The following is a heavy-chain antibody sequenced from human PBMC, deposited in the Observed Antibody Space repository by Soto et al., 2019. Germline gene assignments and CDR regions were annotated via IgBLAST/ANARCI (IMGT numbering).Heavy chain of an antibody. CDR2: VYHSGCT. V-gene: IGHV4-4*02. D-gene: IGHD2-2*01. CDR3: ARVPDY. Sequence: SDTLSLNCAVLCCSISIRNWWSRVSEPPGLGLEWIWEVYHSGCTNYNPSLKSRVAMSVDRSKNQFSLKLSSVTAADTALYYCARVPDYWGQGILVTV. CDR1: CCSISIRNW. J-gene: IGHJ4*02.